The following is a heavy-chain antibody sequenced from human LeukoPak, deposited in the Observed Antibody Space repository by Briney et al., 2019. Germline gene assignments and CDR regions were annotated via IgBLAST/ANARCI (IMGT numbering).Heavy chain of an antibody. CDR1: GFAFSSYA. CDR2: ISHDGSKK. Sequence: GGSLRLSCAASGFAFSSYAVHWVRQAPGKGLECVAVISHDGSKKYYADFVKGRFTISRDNSKNTLYLHMNSLIPEDTAVYFCAKDWKFYYVSGSFFPDNWGQGTLVTVSS. CDR3: AKDWKFYYVSGSFFPDN. V-gene: IGHV3-30-3*01. J-gene: IGHJ4*02. D-gene: IGHD3-10*01.